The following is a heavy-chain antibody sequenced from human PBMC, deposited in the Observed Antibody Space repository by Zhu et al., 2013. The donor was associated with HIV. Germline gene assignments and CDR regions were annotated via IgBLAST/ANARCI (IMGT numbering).Heavy chain of an antibody. J-gene: IGHJ3*02. Sequence: QVQLVQPGAEVTKPGASVKVSCKASGYSFTNYYVHWVRQAPGQGLEWMGIINPSGGGTNYAEKFQGRITVTRDTSTSTVSMELSSLRSDDTAVYFCARETVVVLGALDSWGQGTMVTVSS. CDR3: ARETVVVLGALDS. D-gene: IGHD3-22*01. CDR2: INPSGGGT. CDR1: GYSFTNYY. V-gene: IGHV1-46*01.